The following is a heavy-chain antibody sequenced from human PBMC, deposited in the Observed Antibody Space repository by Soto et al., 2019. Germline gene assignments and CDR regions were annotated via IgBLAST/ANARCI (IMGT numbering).Heavy chain of an antibody. Sequence: QVQLVQSGAEVKKPGASVKVSCKASGYTFTSYDINWVRQATGQGLEWMGWMNPNRGNTGYAQKFHGRVSMTRNTSVSTAYMELSSLRSEDTAVYYCARTLYGDNVDYWGQETLVTVSS. D-gene: IGHD4-17*01. CDR2: MNPNRGNT. CDR1: GYTFTSYD. CDR3: ARTLYGDNVDY. J-gene: IGHJ4*02. V-gene: IGHV1-8*01.